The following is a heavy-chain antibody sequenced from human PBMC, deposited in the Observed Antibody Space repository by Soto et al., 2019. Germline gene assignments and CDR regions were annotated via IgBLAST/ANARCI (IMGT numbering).Heavy chain of an antibody. Sequence: GGSLRLSCAASGFTFSSYAMSWVRQAPGKGLEWVSAISGSGGSTYYADSMKGRFTISRDNSKNTLYLQMNSLRAEDTAVYYCAVRGYSGYDHFDYWGQGTLVTVSS. D-gene: IGHD5-12*01. CDR2: ISGSGGST. J-gene: IGHJ4*02. CDR1: GFTFSSYA. V-gene: IGHV3-23*01. CDR3: AVRGYSGYDHFDY.